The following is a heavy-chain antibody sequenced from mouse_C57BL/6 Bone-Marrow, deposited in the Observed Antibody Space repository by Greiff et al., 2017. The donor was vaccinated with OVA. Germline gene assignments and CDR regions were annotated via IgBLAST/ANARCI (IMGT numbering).Heavy chain of an antibody. J-gene: IGHJ4*01. D-gene: IGHD2-4*01. Sequence: EVKLQESGAELVKPGASVKLSCTASGFNIKDYYMHWVKQRTEQGLEWIGRIDPEDGETKYAPKFQGKATITADTSSNTAYLQLSSLTSEDTAVYYCGATMITTRYYYAMDYWGQGTSVTVSS. CDR1: GFNIKDYY. V-gene: IGHV14-2*01. CDR3: GATMITTRYYYAMDY. CDR2: IDPEDGET.